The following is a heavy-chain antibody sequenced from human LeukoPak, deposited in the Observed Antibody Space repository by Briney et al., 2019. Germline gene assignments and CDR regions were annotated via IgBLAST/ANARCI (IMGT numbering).Heavy chain of an antibody. D-gene: IGHD3-10*01. CDR3: ASPGGFGELLSDYFDY. J-gene: IGHJ4*02. CDR2: ISSSSSYI. V-gene: IGHV3-21*01. CDR1: GFTFSSYS. Sequence: GGSLRLSCAASGFTFSSYSMNWVRQAPGKGLEWVSSISSSSSYIYYADSVKGRFTISRDNAKNSLYLQMNSLRAEDTAVYYCASPGGFGELLSDYFDYWGQGTLVTVSS.